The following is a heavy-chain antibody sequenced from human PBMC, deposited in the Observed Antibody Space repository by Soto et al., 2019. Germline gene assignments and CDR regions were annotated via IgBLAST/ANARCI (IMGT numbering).Heavy chain of an antibody. J-gene: IGHJ3*01. D-gene: IGHD3-3*01. CDR2: TSGNGGDT. V-gene: IGHV3-23*01. CDR3: AKIYDFWSRHHDSFDV. Sequence: GGSLRLSCVASGFDYGRFAMTWVRQAPGKGLEWVSGTSGNGGDTYYVDSVRGRFTISRDNPKNTLYLQMNSLRVEDTAVYYCAKIYDFWSRHHDSFDVWGQGTSVTVS. CDR1: GFDYGRFA.